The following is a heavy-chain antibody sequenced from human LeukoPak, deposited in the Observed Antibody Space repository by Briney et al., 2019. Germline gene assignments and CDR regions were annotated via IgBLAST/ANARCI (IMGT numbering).Heavy chain of an antibody. D-gene: IGHD5-24*01. CDR3: AKDDAWLQFDD. Sequence: GGSLRLSCAASGFTFSSYWMSWVRQAPGKGLEWVSSISSSSSYIYYADSVKGRFTISRDNYKSTVYLQMNSLRADDTAVYYCAKDDAWLQFDDWGQGTLVTVSS. CDR2: ISSSSSYI. CDR1: GFTFSSYW. J-gene: IGHJ4*02. V-gene: IGHV3-21*04.